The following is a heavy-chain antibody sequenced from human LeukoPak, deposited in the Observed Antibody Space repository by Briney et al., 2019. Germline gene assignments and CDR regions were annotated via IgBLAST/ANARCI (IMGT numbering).Heavy chain of an antibody. CDR3: SRRYFDL. J-gene: IGHJ2*01. Sequence: GGSLRLSCATSGFTFSGSAIHWVRQASGKGLEWVGRIRSKANSYATTDVAPVRGRFSISRDDSKNTAYLQMNSLKTEDTAVYYCSRRYFDLWGRGTLVTVSS. V-gene: IGHV3-73*01. CDR1: GFTFSGSA. CDR2: IRSKANSYAT.